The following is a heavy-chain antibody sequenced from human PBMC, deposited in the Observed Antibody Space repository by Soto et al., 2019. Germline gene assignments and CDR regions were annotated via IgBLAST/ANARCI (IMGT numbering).Heavy chain of an antibody. Sequence: EVQLLESGGDLVQPGGSLRLSCAASGFTFSSYAMSWVRQAPGKGLEWVSTSGVSGNTYYPDSVKGRFTISRDSSKNTLYLQMISLRVADTAIYYCAKRRGSRGGGPYYFDYWGQGTLITVSS. D-gene: IGHD3-16*01. CDR2: SGVSGNT. J-gene: IGHJ4*02. CDR1: GFTFSSYA. V-gene: IGHV3-23*01. CDR3: AKRRGSRGGGPYYFDY.